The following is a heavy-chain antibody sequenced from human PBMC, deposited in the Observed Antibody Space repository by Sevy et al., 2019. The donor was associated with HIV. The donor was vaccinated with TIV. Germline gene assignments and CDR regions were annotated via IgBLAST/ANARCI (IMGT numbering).Heavy chain of an antibody. CDR1: GFTFSSYG. D-gene: IGHD3-22*01. Sequence: GGSLRLSCAASGFTFSSYGMHWVRQAPGKGLEWVALIWYDGSNKYYADSVKGRFTISRDNSKKTLYLQMYSPGAEDTAVYYCVSGAYYYESRTENFDYWGQGTLVTVSS. V-gene: IGHV3-33*01. CDR2: IWYDGSNK. J-gene: IGHJ4*02. CDR3: VSGAYYYESRTENFDY.